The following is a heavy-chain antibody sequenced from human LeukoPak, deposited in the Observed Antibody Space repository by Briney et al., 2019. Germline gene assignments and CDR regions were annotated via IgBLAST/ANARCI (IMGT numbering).Heavy chain of an antibody. CDR1: GYTFTGYY. CDR3: ARGDGDGYNFWY. Sequence: SVKVSCKASGYTFTGYYIHWVRQVPGQGLDWMGWINPNSGVTNYAQKSQGRVTMTRETSISTAYMELNRLRSDDTAVYYCARGDGDGYNFWYWGQGTLVTVPS. CDR2: INPNSGVT. D-gene: IGHD5-24*01. V-gene: IGHV1-2*02. J-gene: IGHJ4*02.